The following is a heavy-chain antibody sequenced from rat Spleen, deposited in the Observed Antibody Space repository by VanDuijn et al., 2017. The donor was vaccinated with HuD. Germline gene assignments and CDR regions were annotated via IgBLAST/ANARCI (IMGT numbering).Heavy chain of an antibody. D-gene: IGHD1-4*01. J-gene: IGHJ2*01. V-gene: IGHV2-45*01. CDR2: MWSGGST. CDR1: GFSLTSYN. CDR3: ARDEDGSFDY. Sequence: QVQLKESGPGLVQPSETLSLTCTVSGFSLTSYNVHWVRQPPGKGLEWMGVMWSGGSTDYNSALKSRLSISRDTSKNQVFLKMNSLQSEDTTTYYCARDEDGSFDYWGQGVMVTVSS.